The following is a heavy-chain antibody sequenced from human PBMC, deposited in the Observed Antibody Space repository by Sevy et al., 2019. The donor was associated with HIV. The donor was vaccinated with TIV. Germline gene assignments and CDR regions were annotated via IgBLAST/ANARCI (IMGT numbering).Heavy chain of an antibody. V-gene: IGHV3-23*01. J-gene: IGHJ6*02. CDR3: AKGDSTFYGIDV. Sequence: GGSLRLSCAASGFTFGTYTMNWVRQAPGKGLDWVSAISGSAGTTYYADSVQGRFTISRDNSKNRVYLQMNSLRVEDTAKYYCAKGDSTFYGIDVWGQGTTVTVSS. CDR1: GFTFGTYT. CDR2: ISGSAGTT. D-gene: IGHD6-13*01.